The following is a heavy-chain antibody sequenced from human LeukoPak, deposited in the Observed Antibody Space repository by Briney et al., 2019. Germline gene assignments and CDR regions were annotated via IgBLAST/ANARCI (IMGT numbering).Heavy chain of an antibody. Sequence: GESLKISCKGSGYSFTSYWIGWVRQMPEKGLEWMGIIYPGDSDTRCSPSFQGQVTISADKSISTAYLQWSSLKASGTAMYYCARGEYYDILTGYFEDWGQGTLVTVSS. CDR2: IYPGDSDT. J-gene: IGHJ4*02. V-gene: IGHV5-51*01. CDR3: ARGEYYDILTGYFED. D-gene: IGHD3-9*01. CDR1: GYSFTSYW.